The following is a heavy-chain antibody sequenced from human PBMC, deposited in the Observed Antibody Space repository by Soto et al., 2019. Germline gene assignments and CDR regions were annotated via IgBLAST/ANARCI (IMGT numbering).Heavy chain of an antibody. CDR1: AFTFSRYA. J-gene: IGHJ3*02. Sequence: QVPLVESGGGVVQPGRSLRLSCAASAFTFSRYAMHWVRQAPGKGLEWVAVIYYDGNTKYYADSVKGRFTISRDNSKNTLYLQMNSLRADDTAVYYCARAYDSSGYYLAAFDIWGRGTMVTVSS. V-gene: IGHV3-33*01. CDR2: IYYDGNTK. D-gene: IGHD3-22*01. CDR3: ARAYDSSGYYLAAFDI.